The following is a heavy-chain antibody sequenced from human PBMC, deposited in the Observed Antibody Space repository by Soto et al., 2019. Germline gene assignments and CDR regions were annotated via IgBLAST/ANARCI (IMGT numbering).Heavy chain of an antibody. CDR1: GGSVSSGSYY. Sequence: SETLSLTCTVSGGSVSSGSYYWSWIRQPPGKGLECIGYIYYSGSTNYNPSLKSRVTISADTSKNQFSLRLNSVTAADTAVYYCARQHYYDSSGYYTWNWGQGTLVTVS. J-gene: IGHJ4*02. CDR2: IYYSGST. V-gene: IGHV4-61*01. D-gene: IGHD3-22*01. CDR3: ARQHYYDSSGYYTWN.